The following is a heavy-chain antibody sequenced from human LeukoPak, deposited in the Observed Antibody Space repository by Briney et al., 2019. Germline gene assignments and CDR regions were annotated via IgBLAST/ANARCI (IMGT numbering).Heavy chain of an antibody. V-gene: IGHV3-7*01. CDR2: IRQDGSEK. CDR1: GFTFSSYW. CDR3: ARKKSGSYYQP. D-gene: IGHD1-26*01. Sequence: GGSLRLSCAASGFTFSSYWMSWVRQAPGKGLEWVANIRQDGSEKYYVDSVKGRFTISRDNAKNSLYLQMNSLRAEDTAVYYCARKKSGSYYQPRGQGTLVTVSS. J-gene: IGHJ1*01.